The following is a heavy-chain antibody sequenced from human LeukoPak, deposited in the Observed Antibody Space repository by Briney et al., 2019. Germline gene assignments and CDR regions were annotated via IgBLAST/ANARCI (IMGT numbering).Heavy chain of an antibody. D-gene: IGHD3-22*01. J-gene: IGHJ3*02. CDR3: ARDIPYYYDSSGYYNSHDAFDI. Sequence: SETLSLTCTVSGGSISSSSYYWGWIRQPPGKGLEWIGSIYYSGSTYYNPSLKGRVTISVDTSKNQFSLKLSSVTAADTAVYYCARDIPYYYDSSGYYNSHDAFDIWGQGTMVTVSS. CDR2: IYYSGST. CDR1: GGSISSSSYY. V-gene: IGHV4-39*07.